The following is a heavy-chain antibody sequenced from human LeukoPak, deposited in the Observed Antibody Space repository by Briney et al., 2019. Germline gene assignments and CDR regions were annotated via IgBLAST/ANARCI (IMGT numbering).Heavy chain of an antibody. CDR1: GGSISRYY. J-gene: IGHJ5*02. Sequence: SETLSLTCSVFGGSISRYYWSWIRQPPGKGLEWIGYNDYSGSTNYNPSLKSRDTISVDTSKNQFSLKLSSVTAADTAVYYCARSKMVVAATPDWFDPWGQGTLVIVSS. V-gene: IGHV4-59*01. CDR3: ARSKMVVAATPDWFDP. CDR2: NDYSGST. D-gene: IGHD2-15*01.